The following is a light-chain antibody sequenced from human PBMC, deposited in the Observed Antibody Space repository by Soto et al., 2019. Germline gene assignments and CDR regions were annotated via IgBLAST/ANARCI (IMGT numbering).Light chain of an antibody. CDR2: DVT. CDR3: CSYAGSCYVV. Sequence: QSVLTQPRSVSGSPGQSVTISCTGTSSDVGGYNYVSWYQQHPGKAPKLLIYDVTKRPSGVPDRFSGSKSGNTASLTVSGLQAEDEAHYYCCSYAGSCYVVFGGGTQLTVL. V-gene: IGLV2-11*01. J-gene: IGLJ2*01. CDR1: SSDVGGYNY.